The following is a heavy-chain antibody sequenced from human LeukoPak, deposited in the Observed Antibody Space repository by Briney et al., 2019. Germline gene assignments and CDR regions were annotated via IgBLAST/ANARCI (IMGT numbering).Heavy chain of an antibody. CDR3: ARDDYGDYDYYYYYMDV. D-gene: IGHD4-17*01. Sequence: SETLSLTCTVSGYSISSGYYWGWIRQPPGKGLEWIGSIYYSGSTYYNPSLKSRVTISVDTSKNQFSLKLSSVTAADTAVYYCARDDYGDYDYYYYYMDVWGKGTTVTVSS. V-gene: IGHV4-38-2*02. CDR2: IYYSGST. CDR1: GYSISSGYY. J-gene: IGHJ6*03.